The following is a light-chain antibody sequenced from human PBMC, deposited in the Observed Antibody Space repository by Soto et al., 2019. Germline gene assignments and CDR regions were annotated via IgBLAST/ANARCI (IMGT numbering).Light chain of an antibody. Sequence: DIHMTQSPSTLSASVGYRFTITCRASQSISDWLAWFQQKPGKAPKVLIYDASTLESGVPSRFRGSGSGTEFTLTISSLQPEDSETYYCQQHNSYPWTFGQGTKVDIK. J-gene: IGKJ1*01. V-gene: IGKV1-5*01. CDR3: QQHNSYPWT. CDR2: DAS. CDR1: QSISDW.